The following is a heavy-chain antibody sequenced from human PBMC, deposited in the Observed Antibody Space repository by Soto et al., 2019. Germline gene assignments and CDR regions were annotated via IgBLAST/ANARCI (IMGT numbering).Heavy chain of an antibody. J-gene: IGHJ5*02. CDR1: GGSFSGYY. D-gene: IGHD2-15*01. CDR3: AREKRRDIGLAPNWFDP. Sequence: SETLSLTCAVYGGSFSGYYWTWIRQPPGKGLEWIGENTHNGRTRYNPSLESRVTISVDTSKNQFSLKLSSVTAADTAVYYCAREKRRDIGLAPNWFDPWGQGTLVTVSS. V-gene: IGHV4-34*01. CDR2: NTHNGRT.